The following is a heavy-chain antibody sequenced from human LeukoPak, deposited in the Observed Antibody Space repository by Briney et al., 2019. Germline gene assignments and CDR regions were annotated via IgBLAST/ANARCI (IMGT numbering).Heavy chain of an antibody. CDR2: IWYDARDK. V-gene: IGHV3-33*01. Sequence: GTSLRLSCAASGFAFSAYGMHWVRQAPSKGLEWVALIWYDARDKDHADSVKGRFTISRDNSKNTLYLQMDSLRAEDTAMYYCARRGCAGVDCRSPNTYDMWGQGTMVIVSS. CDR3: ARRGCAGVDCRSPNTYDM. D-gene: IGHD2-21*02. J-gene: IGHJ3*02. CDR1: GFAFSAYG.